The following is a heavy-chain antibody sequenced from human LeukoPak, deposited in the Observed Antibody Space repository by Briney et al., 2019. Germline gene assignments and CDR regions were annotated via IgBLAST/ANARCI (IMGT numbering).Heavy chain of an antibody. CDR2: TVTKTNSYTT. D-gene: IGHD1-26*01. CDR3: TRARAGSGSYHPNSYHAFDM. V-gene: IGHV3-72*01. Sequence: PGGSLRLSCAASGFSFSDHNMNWVRQAPGKGLEWVGRTVTKTNSYTTEYAASVNGRFTISRDDSKNSLFLQMNSLKAEDTAVYYCTRARAGSGSYHPNSYHAFDMWGQGTKVTVS. J-gene: IGHJ3*02. CDR1: GFSFSDHN.